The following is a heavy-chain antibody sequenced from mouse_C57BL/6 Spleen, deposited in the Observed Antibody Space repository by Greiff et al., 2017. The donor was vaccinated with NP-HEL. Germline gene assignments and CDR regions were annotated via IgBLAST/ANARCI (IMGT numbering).Heavy chain of an antibody. CDR3: ARCSSNWDGGSFDY. V-gene: IGHV3-8*01. CDR2: ISYSGST. Sequence: EVQLKESGPGLAKPSQTLSLTCSVTGYSITSDYWNWFRKFPGNKLEYMGYISYSGSTYYNPSPKSRISITRDTSKNQYYLQLNSVTTEDTASYYGARCSSNWDGGSFDYWGQGTTLTVSS. J-gene: IGHJ2*01. D-gene: IGHD4-1*02. CDR1: GYSITSDY.